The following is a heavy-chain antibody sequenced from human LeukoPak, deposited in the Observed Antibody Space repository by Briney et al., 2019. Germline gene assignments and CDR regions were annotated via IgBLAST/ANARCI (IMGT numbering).Heavy chain of an antibody. Sequence: GGSLRLSCAASGFTFSSYGMHWVRQAPGKGLEWVAFIRFDGSNKYYADSVKGRFTISRDNSKNTLYLQMNSVRTEDTAVYYCGKSASGCSNSWYCIDYWGQGTLVTVSS. CDR2: IRFDGSNK. CDR3: GKSASGCSNSWYCIDY. CDR1: GFTFSSYG. J-gene: IGHJ4*02. D-gene: IGHD6-13*01. V-gene: IGHV3-30*02.